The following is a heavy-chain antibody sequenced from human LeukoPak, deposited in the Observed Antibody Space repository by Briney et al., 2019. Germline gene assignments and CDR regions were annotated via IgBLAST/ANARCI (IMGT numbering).Heavy chain of an antibody. CDR2: IYYSGTT. D-gene: IGHD6-13*01. Sequence: PSETLSLTCTVSGGSISNYYWSWVRQPPGKGLEWIGYIYYSGTTNYNPSLKSRVTISVDTSKNQFSLKLNSVTAADTAVYYCARGVYIAAAQYGYWGQGTLVTVSS. V-gene: IGHV4-59*01. CDR1: GGSISNYY. CDR3: ARGVYIAAAQYGY. J-gene: IGHJ4*02.